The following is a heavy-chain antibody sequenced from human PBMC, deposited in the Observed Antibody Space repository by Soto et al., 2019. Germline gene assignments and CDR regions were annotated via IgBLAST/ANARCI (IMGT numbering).Heavy chain of an antibody. D-gene: IGHD3-10*01. CDR1: GGSFSSYT. CDR3: ARNYYGSRLNWFDP. Sequence: QVQLVQSGAEVKKPGSSVKVSCKASGGSFSSYTISWVRQAPGQGLEWMGRIIPILGIANYAQKFQGRVTITADKSTSTAYMELSSLRSEDTAVYYCARNYYGSRLNWFDPWGQGTLVTVSS. CDR2: IIPILGIA. V-gene: IGHV1-69*02. J-gene: IGHJ5*02.